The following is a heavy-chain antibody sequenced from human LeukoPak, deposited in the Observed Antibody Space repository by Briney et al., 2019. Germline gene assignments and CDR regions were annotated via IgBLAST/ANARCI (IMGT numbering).Heavy chain of an antibody. D-gene: IGHD5-18*01. V-gene: IGHV3-30*03. J-gene: IGHJ4*02. CDR2: ISYDGSNK. Sequence: GGSLRLSCAASGFTFSSYSMNWVRQAPGKGLEWVAVISYDGSNKYYADSVKGRFTISRDNSKNTLYLQMNSLRANDTAVYYCARDPGYSYGLDYWGQGTLVTVSS. CDR1: GFTFSSYS. CDR3: ARDPGYSYGLDY.